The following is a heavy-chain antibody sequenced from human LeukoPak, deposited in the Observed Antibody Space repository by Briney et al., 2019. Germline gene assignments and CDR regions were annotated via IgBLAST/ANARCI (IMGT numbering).Heavy chain of an antibody. Sequence: GGSLRLSCAASGFTFSSYEMNWVRQAPGKGLAWVSYISSSGSTIYYADSVKGRFTISRDNARNSLYLQMSSLRDEDTAVYYCARVGSSLERDYWGQGTLVTVSS. CDR1: GFTFSSYE. V-gene: IGHV3-48*03. D-gene: IGHD6-13*01. CDR3: ARVGSSLERDY. CDR2: ISSSGSTI. J-gene: IGHJ4*02.